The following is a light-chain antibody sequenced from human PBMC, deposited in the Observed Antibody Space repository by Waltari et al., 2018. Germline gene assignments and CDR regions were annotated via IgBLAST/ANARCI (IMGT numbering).Light chain of an antibody. CDR1: QSVSRT. V-gene: IGKV3-20*01. CDR3: QKYGTLPAT. Sequence: IVLTQSPGTLSLSPGERATLSCRASQSVSRTLAWYQQKPGQAPRLLIYDASIRATGIPDRFSGSGSGTDFSLTISRLEPEDFAVYYCQKYGTLPATFGQGTKVEIK. CDR2: DAS. J-gene: IGKJ1*01.